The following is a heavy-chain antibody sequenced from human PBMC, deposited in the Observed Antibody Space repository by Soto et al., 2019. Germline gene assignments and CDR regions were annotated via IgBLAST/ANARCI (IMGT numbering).Heavy chain of an antibody. V-gene: IGHV3-33*01. Sequence: GGSLRLSCAASGFTFSSYGMHWVRQAPGKGLEWVAVIWYDGSNKYYADSVKGRFTISRDNSKNTLYLQMNSLRAEDTAVYYCARDLLRRPLRFLEWLPYMGLEDGMDVWGQGTTVTVSS. CDR2: IWYDGSNK. D-gene: IGHD3-3*01. CDR1: GFTFSSYG. J-gene: IGHJ6*02. CDR3: ARDLLRRPLRFLEWLPYMGLEDGMDV.